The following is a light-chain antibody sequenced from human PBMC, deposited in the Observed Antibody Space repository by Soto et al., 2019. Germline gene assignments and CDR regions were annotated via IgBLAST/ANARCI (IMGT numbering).Light chain of an antibody. V-gene: IGKV1-33*01. J-gene: IGKJ3*01. Sequence: DIQMTQSPSSLSASVGDRLTITCQASHDITSYLNWYQHKPGKAPKLLIYDASILEAAVPPRFSGSGSGTDFTLTISGLQPEDVATYYCQHCDYLPIFGPGTTVDFK. CDR3: QHCDYLPI. CDR2: DAS. CDR1: HDITSY.